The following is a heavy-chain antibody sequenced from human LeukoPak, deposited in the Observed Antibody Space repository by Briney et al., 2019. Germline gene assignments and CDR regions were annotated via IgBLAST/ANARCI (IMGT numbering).Heavy chain of an antibody. Sequence: SETRSLTCTVAAPSITRYYGGCVRQSPEGGREWIGYTYYIGSTTYNPSLQSRVHMSVETYKPQFSLNLRSVPGADTAVYYCARPVWLQPFDYWGQGNLVSVSS. V-gene: IGHV4-59*08. CDR1: APSITRYY. CDR3: ARPVWLQPFDY. J-gene: IGHJ4*02. D-gene: IGHD3-9*01. CDR2: TYYIGST.